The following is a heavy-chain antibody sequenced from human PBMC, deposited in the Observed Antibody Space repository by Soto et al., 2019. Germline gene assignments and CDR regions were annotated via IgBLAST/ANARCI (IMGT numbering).Heavy chain of an antibody. Sequence: PSETLSLTCPVSGGSLGYYYLSWIRQPPGKGLEWIGYIHYSGHTNCNAALKSRVTISVDTSKNQFSLKLNSVTAADTAVYYCARAYGGYADYWGQGALVTV. J-gene: IGHJ4*02. V-gene: IGHV4-59*12. CDR2: IHYSGHT. CDR3: ARAYGGYADY. D-gene: IGHD5-12*01. CDR1: GGSLGYYY.